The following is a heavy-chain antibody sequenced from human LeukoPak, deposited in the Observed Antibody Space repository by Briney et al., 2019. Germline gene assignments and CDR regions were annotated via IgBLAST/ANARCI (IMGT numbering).Heavy chain of an antibody. J-gene: IGHJ4*02. CDR2: IYHSGST. V-gene: IGHV4-39*07. D-gene: IGHD3-22*01. CDR3: ARNRGYYDSSGYYAVDY. CDR1: GGSISSSGYY. Sequence: PSETLSLTCTVSGGSISSSGYYWGWIRQPPGKGLEWIGSIYHSGSTYYNPSLKSRVTISVDTSKNQFSLKLSSVTAADTAVYYCARNRGYYDSSGYYAVDYWGQGTLVTVSS.